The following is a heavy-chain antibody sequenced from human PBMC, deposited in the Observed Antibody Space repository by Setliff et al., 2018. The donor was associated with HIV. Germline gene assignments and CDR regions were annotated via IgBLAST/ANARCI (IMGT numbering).Heavy chain of an antibody. CDR3: AKDIDLGRANFYYYMDV. D-gene: IGHD7-27*01. V-gene: IGHV3-23*01. CDR2: ISGDTFNT. J-gene: IGHJ6*03. Sequence: GGSLRLSCTTSGFTFGSHAMSWVRQAPGKGLQWVSGISGDTFNTYTADSVKGRFTISRDNSKNTLYLQMNNLRAEDSAIYYCAKDIDLGRANFYYYMDVWGKGTTVTVSS. CDR1: GFTFGSHA.